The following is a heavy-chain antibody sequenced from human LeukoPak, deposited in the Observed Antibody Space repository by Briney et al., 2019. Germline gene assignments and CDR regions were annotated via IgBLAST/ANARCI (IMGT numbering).Heavy chain of an antibody. CDR2: INHSGST. CDR1: GGSFSGYY. CDR3: ARVRYSSSWYVPNWFDP. V-gene: IGHV4-34*01. Sequence: SETLSLTCAVYGGSFSGYYWSWIRQPPGKGLEWIGEINHSGSTNYNPSLKSRVTISVDTSKNQFSLKLSSVTAAGTAVYYCARVRYSSSWYVPNWFDPWGQGTLVTVSS. D-gene: IGHD6-13*01. J-gene: IGHJ5*02.